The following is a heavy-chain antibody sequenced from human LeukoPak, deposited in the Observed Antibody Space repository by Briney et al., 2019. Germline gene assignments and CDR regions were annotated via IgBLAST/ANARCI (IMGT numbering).Heavy chain of an antibody. V-gene: IGHV4-34*01. J-gene: IGHJ4*02. Sequence: SETLSLTCAVYGGSFSGYYWSWIRQPPGKGLEWIGEINHSGSTNYNPSLKSRVTISVDTSKNQFSLKLSSVTAADTAVYYCARGTARVVPAAIRFDYWGQGTLVTVSS. CDR3: ARGTARVVPAAIRFDY. D-gene: IGHD2-2*01. CDR1: GGSFSGYY. CDR2: INHSGST.